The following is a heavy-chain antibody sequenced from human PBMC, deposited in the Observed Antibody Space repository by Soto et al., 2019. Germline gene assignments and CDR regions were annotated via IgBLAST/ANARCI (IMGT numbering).Heavy chain of an antibody. Sequence: SLRLSCAASGFTFSSYAMSWVRQAPGKGLEWVSAISGSGGSTYYADSVKGRFTIPRDNSKNTLYLQMNSLRAEDTAVYYCAKVASGSYSFDYWGQGTLVTVSS. D-gene: IGHD1-26*01. J-gene: IGHJ4*02. CDR2: ISGSGGST. V-gene: IGHV3-23*01. CDR3: AKVASGSYSFDY. CDR1: GFTFSSYA.